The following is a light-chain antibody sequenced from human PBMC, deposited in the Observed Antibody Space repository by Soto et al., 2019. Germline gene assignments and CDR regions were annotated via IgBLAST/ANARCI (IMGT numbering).Light chain of an antibody. CDR3: QQYGSSPGT. CDR1: RSVSSNF. V-gene: IGKV3-20*01. Sequence: EIVLTQSPGTLSLSPGERATLSCRTSRSVSSNFLAWYQHKPGQAPRLLSYGASSRATGIPVRFSVSGSGTDFTLTISRLEPEDFAVYYCQQYGSSPGTFGQGTKVEIK. CDR2: GAS. J-gene: IGKJ1*01.